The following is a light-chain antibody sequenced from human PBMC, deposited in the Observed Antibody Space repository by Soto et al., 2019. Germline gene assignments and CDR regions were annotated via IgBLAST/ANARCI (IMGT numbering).Light chain of an antibody. CDR1: SSDLGVYGY. Sequence: QSALTQPASVSGSPGQSITISCTGSSSDLGVYGYVSWYQHHPGKAPKLLIYDVNNRPSGISDRFSGSKSGDTASLTISGLQAEDEADYFCSSKISGFVYGFGTGTKVTVL. CDR3: SSKISGFVYG. V-gene: IGLV2-14*01. J-gene: IGLJ1*01. CDR2: DVN.